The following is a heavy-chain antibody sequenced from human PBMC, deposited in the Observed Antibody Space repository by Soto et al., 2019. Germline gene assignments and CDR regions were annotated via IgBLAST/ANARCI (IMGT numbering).Heavy chain of an antibody. Sequence: SETLSLTCTVSGGSISTYYWSWIRQPPGKGLEWGGYIYYSGSTSYNPSLKSRVTISVDTSKNQFSLKLRSVTAADTAVYSCASDRSSGWDQGYGMDVWGQGTTVTVSS. V-gene: IGHV4-59*01. J-gene: IGHJ6*02. CDR2: IYYSGST. CDR3: ASDRSSGWDQGYGMDV. CDR1: GGSISTYY. D-gene: IGHD6-19*01.